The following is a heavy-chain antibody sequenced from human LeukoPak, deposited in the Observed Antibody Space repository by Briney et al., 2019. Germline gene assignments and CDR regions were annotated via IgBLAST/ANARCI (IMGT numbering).Heavy chain of an antibody. J-gene: IGHJ4*02. D-gene: IGHD2-2*01. CDR2: ISGSDG. V-gene: IGHV3-23*01. Sequence: GGSLRLSCAASGFTFSRYAMSWVRQTPEKGLEWVSVISGSDGSRDDSGNTLFLQMNSLRAEDTAVYYCARQVSCDTTTCYAGMPPDYWGQGTLVTVSS. CDR3: ARQVSCDTTTCYAGMPPDY. CDR1: GFTFSRYA.